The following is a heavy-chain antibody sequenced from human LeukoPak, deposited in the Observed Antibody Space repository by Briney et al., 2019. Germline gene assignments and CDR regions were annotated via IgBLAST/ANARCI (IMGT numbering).Heavy chain of an antibody. CDR3: ARHRGYGDLYDAFDI. CDR1: GGSFSGYY. D-gene: IGHD4-17*01. CDR2: INHSGST. V-gene: IGHV4-34*01. Sequence: SETLSLTCAVYGGSFSGYYWSWIRQPPGKGLEWIGEINHSGSTNYNTSLKSRVTISVDTSKNQFSLKLSSVTAADTAVYYCARHRGYGDLYDAFDIWGQGTMVTVSS. J-gene: IGHJ3*02.